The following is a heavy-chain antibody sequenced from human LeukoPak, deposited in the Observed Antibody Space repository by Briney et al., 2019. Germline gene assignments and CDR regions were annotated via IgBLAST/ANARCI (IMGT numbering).Heavy chain of an antibody. Sequence: SVKVSCKASGGTFSSYAISWVRQAPGQGLEWMGGIIPIFGTANYAQKFQGRVTITADESTSTACMELSSLRSEDTAVYYCAIPYYYGSGSYVYGMDVWGQGTTVTVSS. V-gene: IGHV1-69*13. D-gene: IGHD3-10*01. CDR3: AIPYYYGSGSYVYGMDV. CDR2: IIPIFGTA. CDR1: GGTFSSYA. J-gene: IGHJ6*02.